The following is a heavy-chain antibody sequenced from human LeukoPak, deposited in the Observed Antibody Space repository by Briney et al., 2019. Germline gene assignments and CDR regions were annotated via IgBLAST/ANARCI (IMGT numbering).Heavy chain of an antibody. Sequence: GSLRLSCVASGFTFSSYPMHWVRQAPGKGLEYVSVISGDGGRTYYTNSVKGRFTISRDNSKNTLYLQMGSLRDEDMAVYYCAREEPAGSTDYWGQGTLVTVSS. D-gene: IGHD1-14*01. J-gene: IGHJ4*02. CDR2: ISGDGGRT. V-gene: IGHV3-64*01. CDR1: GFTFSSYP. CDR3: AREEPAGSTDY.